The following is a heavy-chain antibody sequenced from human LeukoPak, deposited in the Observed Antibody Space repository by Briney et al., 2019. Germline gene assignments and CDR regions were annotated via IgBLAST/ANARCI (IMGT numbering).Heavy chain of an antibody. CDR3: ARALVEMATICAFDI. CDR2: IIPIFGTA. CDR1: VGTFSSYA. J-gene: IGHJ3*02. Sequence: ASVKVSCKASVGTFSSYAISWGRQAPGQGLEWMGRIIPIFGTANYAQKFQGRVTITTDESTSTAYMELSSLRSEDTAVYYCARALVEMATICAFDIWGQGTMVTVSS. V-gene: IGHV1-69*05. D-gene: IGHD5-24*01.